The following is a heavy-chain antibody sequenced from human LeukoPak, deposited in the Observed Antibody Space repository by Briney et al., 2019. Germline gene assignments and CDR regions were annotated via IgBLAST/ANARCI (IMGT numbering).Heavy chain of an antibody. V-gene: IGHV3-21*04. D-gene: IGHD5-18*01. Sequence: GGSLRLSCAASGFTFSSYSMNWVRQAPGKGLEWVSSISSSSSYIYYADSVKGRFTISRDNSKNTLYLQMNSLRAEDTAVYYCAKDEDTALVNYFDYWGQGTLVTVSS. CDR1: GFTFSSYS. CDR3: AKDEDTALVNYFDY. J-gene: IGHJ4*02. CDR2: ISSSSSYI.